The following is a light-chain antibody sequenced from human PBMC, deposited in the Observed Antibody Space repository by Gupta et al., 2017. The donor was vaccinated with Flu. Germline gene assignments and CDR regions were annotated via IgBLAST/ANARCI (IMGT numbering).Light chain of an antibody. CDR1: QSGRDSSNNKNY. Sequence: DIVMTQSHYPLAVCLGERATNNCKSSQSGRDSSNNKNYLAWYQQKPGQLPKLLIYWASTRESGVPDRFSGSGSGTDFTLTISSMQAEDVAVYYCQQYEGGPRTFGQGTKVEVK. CDR2: WAS. V-gene: IGKV4-1*01. CDR3: QQYEGGPRT. J-gene: IGKJ1*01.